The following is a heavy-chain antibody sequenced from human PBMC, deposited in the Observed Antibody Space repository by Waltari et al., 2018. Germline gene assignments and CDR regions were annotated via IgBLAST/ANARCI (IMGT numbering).Heavy chain of an antibody. CDR2: ISGPGATT. CDR3: ARGRQQLIP. V-gene: IGHV3-48*01. CDR1: GFTFSGYS. D-gene: IGHD6-13*01. J-gene: IGHJ5*02. Sequence: EVQLVASGGGLVQPGGSLRLSCEPSGFTFSGYSMTWVRQSPGRGLEWVSYISGPGATTYYADSVKGRFTISRDNANSSVYLQIVSLRPDDTAVYYCARGRQQLIPWGQGTLVTVSS.